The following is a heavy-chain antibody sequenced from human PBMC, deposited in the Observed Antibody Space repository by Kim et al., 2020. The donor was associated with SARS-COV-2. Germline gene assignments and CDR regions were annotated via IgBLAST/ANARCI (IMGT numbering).Heavy chain of an antibody. J-gene: IGHJ4*02. CDR2: IKSKTDGGTT. CDR3: TTDVVVVAATCVGDRCEDYFDY. V-gene: IGHV3-15*01. D-gene: IGHD2-15*01. CDR1: GFTFSNAW. Sequence: GGSLRLSCAASGFTFSNAWMSWVRQAPGKGLEWVGRIKSKTDGGTTDYAAPVKGRFTISRDDSKNTLYLQMNSLKTEDTAVYYCTTDVVVVAATCVGDRCEDYFDYWGQGTLVTVSS.